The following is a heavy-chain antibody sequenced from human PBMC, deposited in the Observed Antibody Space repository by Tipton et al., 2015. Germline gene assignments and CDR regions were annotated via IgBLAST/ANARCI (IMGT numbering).Heavy chain of an antibody. CDR1: GVTFNTFA. CDR2: IAPLFGVS. Sequence: QSGAEVKKPGSSVKVSCKASGVTFNTFAINWVRQAPGQGLEWMGGIAPLFGVSRYAQEFQGRVTITADKSTSTAYMELSDLKSADSAVYFCAADPDFDILTGNAVPWGQGTLVSVSS. CDR3: AADPDFDILTGNAVP. J-gene: IGHJ5*02. D-gene: IGHD3-9*01. V-gene: IGHV1-69*17.